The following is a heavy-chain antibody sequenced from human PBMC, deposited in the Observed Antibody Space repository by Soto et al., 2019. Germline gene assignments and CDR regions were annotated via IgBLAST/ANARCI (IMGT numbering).Heavy chain of an antibody. J-gene: IGHJ6*04. V-gene: IGHV3-9*01. Sequence: GGSLRLSCAASGFTFDDYAMHWVRQAPGKGLEWVSGISWNSGSIGYADSVKGRFTISRDNAKNSLYLQMNSLRAEDTALYYCAKDIVVVPAAPMDVWGKGTTVTVSS. CDR3: AKDIVVVPAAPMDV. D-gene: IGHD2-2*01. CDR1: GFTFDDYA. CDR2: ISWNSGSI.